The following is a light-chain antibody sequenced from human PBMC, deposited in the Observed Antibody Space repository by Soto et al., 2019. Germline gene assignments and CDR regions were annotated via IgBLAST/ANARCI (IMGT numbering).Light chain of an antibody. Sequence: QSVLTQPPSLSGAPGQSIIISCTGSGSNIGAGFDVHWYQQLPGTAPKRLNYGNTNRPTGVPDRFSGAKSGTSASLVITGVKEPNGDDYYCKSYEPGRRGAVVFGEGTK. CDR3: KSYEPGRRGAVV. CDR2: GNT. V-gene: IGLV1-40*01. CDR1: GSNIGAGFD. J-gene: IGLJ2*01.